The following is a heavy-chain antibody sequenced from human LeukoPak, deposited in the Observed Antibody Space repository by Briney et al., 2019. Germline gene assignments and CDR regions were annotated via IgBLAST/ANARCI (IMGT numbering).Heavy chain of an antibody. J-gene: IGHJ4*02. CDR2: IYYSGST. D-gene: IGHD6-13*01. Sequence: SETLSLTCTVFGGSISSYYWSWIRQPPGKGLEWIGYIYYSGSTNYNPSLKSRVTISVDTSKNQFSLKLSSVTAADTAVYYCARLSTNHNRIAAAGNDYWGQGTLVTVSS. CDR1: GGSISSYY. V-gene: IGHV4-59*01. CDR3: ARLSTNHNRIAAAGNDY.